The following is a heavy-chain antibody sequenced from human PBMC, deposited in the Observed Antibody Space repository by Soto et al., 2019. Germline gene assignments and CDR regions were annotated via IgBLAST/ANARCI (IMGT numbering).Heavy chain of an antibody. CDR2: IYYSGST. V-gene: IGHV4-31*03. J-gene: IGHJ6*02. Sequence: SETLSLTCTVSGGSISSGGYYWSWIRHHPGKGLEWIGYIYYSGSTYYNPSLKSRVTISVDTSKNQFSLKLSSVTAADTAVYYCARDLRDYYYYGMDVWGQGTTVTVSS. CDR3: ARDLRDYYYYGMDV. CDR1: GGSISSGGYY.